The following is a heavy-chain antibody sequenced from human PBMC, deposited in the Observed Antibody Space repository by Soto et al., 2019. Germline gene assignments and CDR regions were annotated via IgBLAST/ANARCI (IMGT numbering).Heavy chain of an antibody. CDR1: GGSFSGYY. V-gene: IGHV4-34*01. D-gene: IGHD2-8*01. J-gene: IGHJ4*02. Sequence: QVQLQQWGAGLLKPSETLSLTCAVYGGSFSGYYWSWIRQPPGKVLEWIGEINHSGSTNYNPSLKSRVTISVDTSKNQFSLKLSSVTAADTAVYYCARGLPRGCMLNWGQGTLVTVSS. CDR2: INHSGST. CDR3: ARGLPRGCMLN.